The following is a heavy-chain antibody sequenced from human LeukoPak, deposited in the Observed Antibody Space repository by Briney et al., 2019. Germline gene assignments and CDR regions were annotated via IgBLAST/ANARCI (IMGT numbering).Heavy chain of an antibody. CDR2: IYHSGST. D-gene: IGHD3-10*01. CDR3: ARFMVRRFFDY. J-gene: IGHJ4*02. CDR1: GGSISSGGYS. Sequence: SETLSLTCAVSGGSISSGGYSWSWIRQPPGKGLEWIGYIYHSGSTYYNPSLKSRVTISVDRSKNQFSLKLSSVTAADTAVYYCARFMVRRFFDYWGQGTLVTVSS. V-gene: IGHV4-30-2*01.